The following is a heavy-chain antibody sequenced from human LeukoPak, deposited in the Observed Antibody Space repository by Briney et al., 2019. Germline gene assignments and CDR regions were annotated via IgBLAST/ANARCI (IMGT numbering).Heavy chain of an antibody. V-gene: IGHV4-4*02. J-gene: IGHJ5*02. Sequence: SEALSLTCAVSGGSISSSNWWSWVRQPPGKGLEWIEEIYHSGSTNYNPSLKGRVTISVEKSKNQFSLKLSSVTAADTAVYYCASAAGSYYKTGFDPWGQGTLVTVSS. CDR2: IYHSGST. CDR1: GGSISSSNW. CDR3: ASAAGSYYKTGFDP. D-gene: IGHD3-10*01.